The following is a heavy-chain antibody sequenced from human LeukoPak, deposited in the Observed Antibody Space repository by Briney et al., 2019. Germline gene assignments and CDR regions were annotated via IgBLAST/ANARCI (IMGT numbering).Heavy chain of an antibody. V-gene: IGHV1-8*01. CDR1: GYTFTSYD. Sequence: ASVKVSCKASGYTFTSYDINWVRQATGQGLEWMGWMNPNSGNTGYAQKFQGRVTMTEDTSTDTAYMELSSLRSEDTAVYYCATVPRKNYDYVWGSYRHGWFDPWGQGTLVTVSS. J-gene: IGHJ5*02. D-gene: IGHD3-16*02. CDR2: MNPNSGNT. CDR3: ATVPRKNYDYVWGSYRHGWFDP.